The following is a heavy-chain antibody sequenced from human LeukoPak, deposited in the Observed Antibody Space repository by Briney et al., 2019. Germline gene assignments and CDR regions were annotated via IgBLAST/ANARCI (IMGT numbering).Heavy chain of an antibody. CDR3: ARRSRGSGGSRGAFDI. D-gene: IGHD2-15*01. J-gene: IGHJ3*02. CDR1: GFTFGSYA. Sequence: PGGSLRLSCAASGFTFGSYAMSWVRQAPGKGLEWVSAISGSGGSTYYADSVKGRFTISRDNAKNSLYLQMNSLRAEDTAVYYCARRSRGSGGSRGAFDIWGQGTMVTVSS. V-gene: IGHV3-23*01. CDR2: ISGSGGST.